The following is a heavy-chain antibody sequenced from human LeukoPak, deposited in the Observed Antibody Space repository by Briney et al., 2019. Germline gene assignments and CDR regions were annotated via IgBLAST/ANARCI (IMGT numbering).Heavy chain of an antibody. Sequence: WASVKVSCKASGYTFTSYDINWVRQATGQGLEWMGWMNPNSGNTGYAQKFQGRVTMTRNTSISTAYMELSSLRSEDTAVYYCARVIVGVTFYCYYYMDVWGKGTTVTVSS. V-gene: IGHV1-8*01. D-gene: IGHD2-21*02. CDR2: MNPNSGNT. CDR3: ARVIVGVTFYCYYYMDV. J-gene: IGHJ6*03. CDR1: GYTFTSYD.